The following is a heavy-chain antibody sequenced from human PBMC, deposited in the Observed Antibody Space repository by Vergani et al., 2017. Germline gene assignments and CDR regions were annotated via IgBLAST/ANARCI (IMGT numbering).Heavy chain of an antibody. V-gene: IGHV4-59*08. J-gene: IGHJ4*02. CDR1: GGSISSYY. D-gene: IGHD4-17*01. CDR2: IYYSGST. CDR3: ARAPYYGEGYFDY. Sequence: QVQLQESGPGLVKPSETLSLTCTVSGGSISSYYWSWIRQPPGKGLEWIGYIYYSGSTNYNPSLKSRVTISVDTSKNQFSLKLSSVTAADTAVYYCARAPYYGEGYFDYWGQGTLVTVSS.